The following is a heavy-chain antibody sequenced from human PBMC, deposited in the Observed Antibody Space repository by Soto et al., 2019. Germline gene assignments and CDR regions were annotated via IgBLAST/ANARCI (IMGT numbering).Heavy chain of an antibody. J-gene: IGHJ4*02. Sequence: QVQLQQSGPGLVEPSGTLSLTCAVSGGSVNSPNWGNWGRQPPETGLEWIGEMPHSGSSNYNPSLKTRLTLSVDKSNNELSMNLNSVTAADTAIYYCGRANSSGSPIDSWGQGILVTVSS. CDR1: GGSVNSPNW. V-gene: IGHV4-4*02. CDR3: GRANSSGSPIDS. D-gene: IGHD6-19*01. CDR2: MPHSGSS.